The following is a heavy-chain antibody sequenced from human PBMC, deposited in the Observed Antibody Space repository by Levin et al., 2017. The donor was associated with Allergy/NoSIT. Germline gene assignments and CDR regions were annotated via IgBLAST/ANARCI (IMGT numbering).Heavy chain of an antibody. CDR1: GFTFSSYW. CDR2: IKQDGSEI. D-gene: IGHD3-16*01. Sequence: GASVKVSCAASGFTFSSYWMSWVRQAPGKGLEWVANIKQDGSEIYYVDSVKGRFTISRDNAKNSLYLQMNSLRAEDTAVFYCARLITFIDGGNFDSWGQGTLVTVSS. J-gene: IGHJ4*02. CDR3: ARLITFIDGGNFDS. V-gene: IGHV3-7*04.